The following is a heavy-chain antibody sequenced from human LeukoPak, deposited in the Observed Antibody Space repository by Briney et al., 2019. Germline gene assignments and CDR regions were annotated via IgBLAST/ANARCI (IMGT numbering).Heavy chain of an antibody. D-gene: IGHD2-2*01. CDR2: INSDGSST. CDR3: AKDRVVVPAALPLDY. CDR1: GFTFSTFW. V-gene: IGHV3-74*01. Sequence: GGSLRLSCAASGFTFSTFWMHWVRQAPGEGLVWVSRINSDGSSTNYADSVKGRFTISRDNSKNTLYLQMNSLRAEDTAVYYCAKDRVVVPAALPLDYWGQGTLVTVSS. J-gene: IGHJ4*02.